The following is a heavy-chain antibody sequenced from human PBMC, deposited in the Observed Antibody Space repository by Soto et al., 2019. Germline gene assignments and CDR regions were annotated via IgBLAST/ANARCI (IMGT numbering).Heavy chain of an antibody. J-gene: IGHJ6*02. D-gene: IGHD2-2*01. Sequence: ASVKVSCKASGYTFTSYDINWVRQATGQGLEWMGWMNPNSGNTGYAQKLQGRVTMTTDTSTSTAYMELRSLRSDDTAVYYCARRYCSSTSCYPPYGMDVWGQGTTVTVSS. V-gene: IGHV1-8*01. CDR1: GYTFTSYD. CDR3: ARRYCSSTSCYPPYGMDV. CDR2: MNPNSGNT.